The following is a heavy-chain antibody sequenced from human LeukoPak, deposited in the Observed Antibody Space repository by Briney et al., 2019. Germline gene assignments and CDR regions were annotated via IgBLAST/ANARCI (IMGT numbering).Heavy chain of an antibody. CDR2: IRYDGSHK. CDR3: AQKYSSGWYDQGVEY. V-gene: IGHV3-30*02. J-gene: IGHJ4*02. CDR1: GIIFSSYG. D-gene: IGHD6-19*01. Sequence: GGYLRFSCTVSGIIFSSYGMHWVRQAPGKGLEWVAFIRYDGSHKYYADSVKGRLTISRGNSKTTLYLKMNSLTAEYTAVYYFAQKYSSGWYDQGVEYSGQGTLVTVSS.